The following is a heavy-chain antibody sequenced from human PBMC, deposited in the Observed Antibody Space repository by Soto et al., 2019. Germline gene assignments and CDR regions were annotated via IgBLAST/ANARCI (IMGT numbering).Heavy chain of an antibody. CDR3: ARDVANHVSRAQEEYYYYYGMDV. V-gene: IGHV3-33*01. CDR2: IWYDGSNK. CDR1: GFTFSSYG. Sequence: PWGSLRLSCAASGFTFSSYGMHWVRQAPGKGLEWVAVIWYDGSNKYYADSVKGRFTISRDNSKNTLYLQMNSLRAEDTAVYYCARDVANHVSRAQEEYYYYYGMDVWGQGTTVTVSS. D-gene: IGHD2-15*01. J-gene: IGHJ6*02.